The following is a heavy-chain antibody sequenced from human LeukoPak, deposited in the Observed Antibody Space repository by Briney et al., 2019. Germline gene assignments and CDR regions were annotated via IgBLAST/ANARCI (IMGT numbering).Heavy chain of an antibody. J-gene: IGHJ4*02. CDR2: IKQDGSEK. CDR3: ATSVTGYSSPFYY. D-gene: IGHD6-13*01. V-gene: IGHV3-7*01. CDR1: GFIFSSYW. Sequence: GGSLRLSCAASGFIFSSYWMSWVRQAPGKGLEWVANIKQDGSEKYYVDSVEGRFTISRDNSKNTLYLQMNSLRAEDTAVYYCATSVTGYSSPFYYWGQGTLVTVSP.